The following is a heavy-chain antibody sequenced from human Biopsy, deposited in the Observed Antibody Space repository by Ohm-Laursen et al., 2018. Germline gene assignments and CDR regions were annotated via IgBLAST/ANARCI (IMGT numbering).Heavy chain of an antibody. CDR1: GGSFSGYY. J-gene: IGHJ5*02. Sequence: SQTLSLTCAVYGGSFSGYYWGWIRQHPGKGLEWIGHMYYSGSTYYNPSLKSRITISVDTSKNQFSLKLSSVTAADTAVYYCAGLVTGFIDPWGQGTLVTVSS. V-gene: IGHV4-31*11. CDR2: MYYSGST. CDR3: AGLVTGFIDP. D-gene: IGHD3-9*01.